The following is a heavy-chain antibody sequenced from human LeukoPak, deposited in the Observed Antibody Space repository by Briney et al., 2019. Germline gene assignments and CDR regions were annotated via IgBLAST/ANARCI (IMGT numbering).Heavy chain of an antibody. CDR3: EGRNLRATTVTTSEYFQL. CDR1: GYSFTSYW. CDR2: IYPGDSDT. V-gene: IGHV5-51*01. J-gene: IGHJ1*01. Sequence: GESLKISRKGSGYSFTSYWIGWVRQMPGKGLEWMGIIYPGDSDTRYTQSFQGQVTISTDKSISTAYLQWSSLKASDTAMYYCEGRNLRATTVTTSEYFQLWGQGTLVTVSS. D-gene: IGHD4-17*01.